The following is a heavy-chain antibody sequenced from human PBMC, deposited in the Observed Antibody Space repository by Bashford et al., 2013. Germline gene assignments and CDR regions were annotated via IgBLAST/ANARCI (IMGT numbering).Heavy chain of an antibody. CDR1: GGIFTNFV. CDR3: AKWWGSVDP. Sequence: SVKVSCKASGGIFTNFVITWVRQAPGQGLEWLGGIVASSHTADYAQRFRGRITLTVEESTATAYMELRSLTSDDTAVYYCAKWWGSVDPWGQGTLVTVSS. V-gene: IGHV1-69*13. D-gene: IGHD2-8*01. CDR2: IVASSHTA. J-gene: IGHJ5*02.